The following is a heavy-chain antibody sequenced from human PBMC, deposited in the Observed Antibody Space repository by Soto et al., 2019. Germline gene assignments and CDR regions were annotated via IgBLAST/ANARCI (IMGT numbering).Heavy chain of an antibody. V-gene: IGHV3-7*01. D-gene: IGHD5-12*01. J-gene: IGHJ4*02. Sequence: EVQLVESGGTLVQPGESLRLSCAASGFTISSYWMSWVRQAPGKGLEWVANIKQDGSERYYMSSVNGRFTISRDNAKNSLYLQMSSLTVEDTAVYYCARWNNGYDFGGQGTLVTISS. CDR3: ARWNNGYDF. CDR2: IKQDGSER. CDR1: GFTISSYW.